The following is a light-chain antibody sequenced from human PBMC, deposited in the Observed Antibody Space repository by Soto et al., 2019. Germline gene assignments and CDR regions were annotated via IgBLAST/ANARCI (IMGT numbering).Light chain of an antibody. V-gene: IGLV1-44*01. Sequence: QSVLTQPPSASGTPGQRVTISCSGSGSSIGTNTVNWYRQLPGTAPKLLIYGENKRPSGVPDRFSGSKSGTSASLAISGLQSEDEADYYCASCDGSNNIVLFGGGTKVTVL. CDR3: ASCDGSNNIVL. J-gene: IGLJ2*01. CDR2: GEN. CDR1: GSSIGTNT.